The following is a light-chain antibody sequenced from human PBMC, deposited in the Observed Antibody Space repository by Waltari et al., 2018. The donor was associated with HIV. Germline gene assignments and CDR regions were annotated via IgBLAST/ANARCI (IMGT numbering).Light chain of an antibody. Sequence: ELVMTQSPATLSVSPGESDTLSCRASQSVSSNLAWYQQKPGQAPRLLIYGASTRATGIPARFSGSGSGTEFPLTISSLQSEDFAVYYCQQYNNWPPLFTFGPGTKVDIK. CDR3: QQYNNWPPLFT. J-gene: IGKJ3*01. CDR1: QSVSSN. CDR2: GAS. V-gene: IGKV3-15*01.